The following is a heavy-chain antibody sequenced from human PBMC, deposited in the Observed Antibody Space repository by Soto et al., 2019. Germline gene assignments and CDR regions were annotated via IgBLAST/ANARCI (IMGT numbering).Heavy chain of an antibody. CDR3: AKCAVSMTTSGGWYNWFDP. D-gene: IGHD2-15*01. V-gene: IGHV3-23*01. CDR1: GFSFSSFA. CDR2: IRGTAT. Sequence: EVQLLESGGTLVQPGESLRLSCEVSGFSFSSFAMNWVRQAPGEGLEWVSSIRGTATSYADSVKGRFTISRDNSKNTVYLQMNTLRGEDTAVYYCAKCAVSMTTSGGWYNWFDPWGQGTLVIVSS. J-gene: IGHJ5*02.